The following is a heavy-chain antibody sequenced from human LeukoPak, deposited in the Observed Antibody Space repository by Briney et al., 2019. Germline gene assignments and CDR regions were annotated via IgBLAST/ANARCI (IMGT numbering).Heavy chain of an antibody. Sequence: SETLSLTCAVSGGSISSSNWWSWVRQPPGKGLEWIGEIYHSGSTNYNPSLKSRVTISVDKSRNQFSLKLSSVTAADTAVYYCARGTGIVGATSYFDYWGQGTLVTVSS. V-gene: IGHV4-4*02. J-gene: IGHJ4*02. CDR1: GGSISSSNW. CDR3: ARGTGIVGATSYFDY. D-gene: IGHD1-26*01. CDR2: IYHSGST.